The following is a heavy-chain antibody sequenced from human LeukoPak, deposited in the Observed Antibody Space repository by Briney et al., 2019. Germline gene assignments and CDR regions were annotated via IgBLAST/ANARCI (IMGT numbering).Heavy chain of an antibody. Sequence: PGGSLRLSCAASGFTFSSYGMHWVRQAPGKGVEWVAVIWYDGSNKYYADFVKGRFTISRDNSKNTLYLQMNSLRAEDTAVYYCAKGGDYGDSPYYFDYWGQGTLVTVSS. D-gene: IGHD4-17*01. J-gene: IGHJ4*02. V-gene: IGHV3-33*06. CDR1: GFTFSSYG. CDR2: IWYDGSNK. CDR3: AKGGDYGDSPYYFDY.